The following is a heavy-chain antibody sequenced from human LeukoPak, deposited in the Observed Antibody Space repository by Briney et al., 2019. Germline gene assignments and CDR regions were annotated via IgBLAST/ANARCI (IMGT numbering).Heavy chain of an antibody. CDR2: IRYEGSEK. V-gene: IGHV3-30*02. J-gene: IGHJ4*02. Sequence: GGSLRLSCAASEFTFSNYGMHWVRQAPGRGLEWVAFIRYEGSEKTYADSVKGRITISRDNSKNTVYLQMNSLRVEDTALYYCAKDLKYFDSSGYPYFDYWGQGTLVTVSS. CDR3: AKDLKYFDSSGYPYFDY. CDR1: EFTFSNYG. D-gene: IGHD3-22*01.